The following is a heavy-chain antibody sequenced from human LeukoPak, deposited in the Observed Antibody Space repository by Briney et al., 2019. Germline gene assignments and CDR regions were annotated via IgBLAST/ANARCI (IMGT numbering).Heavy chain of an antibody. Sequence: ASVKVSCKASGYTFTSHDISWVRQATGQGLEWMGWMNPNSGNTGFAQKFQGRVTMTRNTSIRTAYMELSSLRSDDTAVYYCARGPIYGSGSYFDYWGQGTLVTVSS. D-gene: IGHD3-10*01. CDR1: GYTFTSHD. CDR3: ARGPIYGSGSYFDY. V-gene: IGHV1-8*01. CDR2: MNPNSGNT. J-gene: IGHJ4*02.